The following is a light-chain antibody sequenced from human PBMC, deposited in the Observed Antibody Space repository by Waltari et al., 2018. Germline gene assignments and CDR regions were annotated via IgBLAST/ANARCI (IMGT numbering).Light chain of an antibody. CDR3: QAWDSNRYVI. V-gene: IGLV3-1*01. CDR2: QDN. J-gene: IGLJ2*01. CDR1: QLGNKY. Sequence: SYELTQSPSLSVSPGQTASITCSGDQLGNKYISWYQQKPGQSPVLLIFQDNMRPSGIPDRFSGSNSGNTATLTISGTQAVDEADYYCQAWDSNRYVIFGGGTKLTVL.